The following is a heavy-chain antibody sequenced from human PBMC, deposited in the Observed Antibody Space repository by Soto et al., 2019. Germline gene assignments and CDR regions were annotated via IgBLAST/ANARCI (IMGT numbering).Heavy chain of an antibody. V-gene: IGHV3-33*01. D-gene: IGHD4-17*01. CDR1: GFTFSSYG. CDR3: ARDRVLGVFSYGDYSWDFIDY. J-gene: IGHJ4*02. Sequence: GGSLRLSCAASGFTFSSYGMHWVRQAPGKGLEWVAVIWYDGSNKYYADSVKGRFTISRDNSKNTLYLQMNSLRAEDTAVYYCARDRVLGVFSYGDYSWDFIDYWGQGTLVTVSS. CDR2: IWYDGSNK.